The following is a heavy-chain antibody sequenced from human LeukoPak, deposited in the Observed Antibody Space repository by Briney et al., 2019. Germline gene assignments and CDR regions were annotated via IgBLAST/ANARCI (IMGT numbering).Heavy chain of an antibody. Sequence: PSETLSLTCAVYGGSFSGYYWSWIRQPPGKGLEWIGEINHSGSTNYNPSLKSRVTISVDTSKNQFSLKLSSVTAADTAVYYCAREREWDYYDSSGPNAFDIWGQGTMVTVSS. CDR3: AREREWDYYDSSGPNAFDI. CDR2: INHSGST. J-gene: IGHJ3*02. V-gene: IGHV4-34*01. D-gene: IGHD3-22*01. CDR1: GGSFSGYY.